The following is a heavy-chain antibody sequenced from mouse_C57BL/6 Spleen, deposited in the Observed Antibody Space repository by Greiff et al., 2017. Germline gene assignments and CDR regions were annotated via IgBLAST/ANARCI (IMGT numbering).Heavy chain of an antibody. CDR3: ARDRLYYGSRSPDY. CDR1: GYTFTSYW. CDR2: IDPSDSYT. J-gene: IGHJ2*01. V-gene: IGHV1-59*01. Sequence: QVQLQQPGAELVRPGTSVKLSCKASGYTFTSYWMHWVKQRPGQGLEWIGVIDPSDSYTNYNQKFKGKATLTVDTSSSTAYMQLSSLTSEDSAVYYCARDRLYYGSRSPDYWGQGTTLTVSS. D-gene: IGHD1-1*01.